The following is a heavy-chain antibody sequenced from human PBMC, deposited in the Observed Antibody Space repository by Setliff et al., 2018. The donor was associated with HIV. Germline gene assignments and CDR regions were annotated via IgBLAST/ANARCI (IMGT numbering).Heavy chain of an antibody. CDR3: ARSNPGITAGLLAY. V-gene: IGHV4-61*02. J-gene: IGHJ4*02. CDR1: GDSISSGNYY. D-gene: IGHD6-13*01. Sequence: PSETLSLTCTFSGDSISSGNYYWSWIRQPAGKGLEWIGRIYSTGSTNYNPALKSRVTMSIDTSKNQISLKLNSVTAADTATYYCARSNPGITAGLLAYWGPGTLVTVSS. CDR2: IYSTGST.